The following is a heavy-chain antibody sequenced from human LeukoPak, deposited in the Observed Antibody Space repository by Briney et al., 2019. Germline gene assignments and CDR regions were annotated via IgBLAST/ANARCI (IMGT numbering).Heavy chain of an antibody. V-gene: IGHV3-7*01. CDR1: GFTVSTYD. CDR2: IRQDGSQK. D-gene: IGHD4-17*01. Sequence: GGSLRLSCAASGFTVSTYDMSWVRQAPGKGLEWVATIRQDGSQKYYVDSVKGRFTISRDNAKNSLYLQMNSLRAEDTAVYYCARESGSVTSEVDFDYWGQGTLVTVSS. J-gene: IGHJ4*02. CDR3: ARESGSVTSEVDFDY.